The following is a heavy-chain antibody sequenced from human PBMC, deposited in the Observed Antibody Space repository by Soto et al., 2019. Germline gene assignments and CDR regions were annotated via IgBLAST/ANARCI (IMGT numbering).Heavy chain of an antibody. V-gene: IGHV4-34*01. CDR1: GGSFSGYY. CDR3: ARGRQQLPIDY. J-gene: IGHJ4*02. CDR2: INHSGST. D-gene: IGHD6-13*01. Sequence: SETLSLTCAVYGGSFSGYYWSWIRRPPGKGLEWIGEINHSGSTNYNPSLKSRVTISVDTSKNQFSLKLSSVTAADTAVYYCARGRQQLPIDYWGQGTLVTVSS.